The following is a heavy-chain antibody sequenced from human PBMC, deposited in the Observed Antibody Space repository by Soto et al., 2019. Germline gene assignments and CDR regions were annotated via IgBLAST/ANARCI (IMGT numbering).Heavy chain of an antibody. Sequence: ESGGGLVQPGRSLRLSCAASGFTFDDYAMHWVRQAPGTGLEWVSGISWNSGSIGYADSVKGRFTISRDNAKNSLYLQMNSLRAEDTALYYCAKGAYSGYDSGDYWGQGTLVTVSS. CDR2: ISWNSGSI. J-gene: IGHJ4*02. CDR3: AKGAYSGYDSGDY. CDR1: GFTFDDYA. V-gene: IGHV3-9*01. D-gene: IGHD5-12*01.